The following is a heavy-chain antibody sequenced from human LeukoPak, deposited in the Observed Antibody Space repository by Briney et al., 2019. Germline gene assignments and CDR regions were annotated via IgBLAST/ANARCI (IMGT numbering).Heavy chain of an antibody. CDR2: IYHSEST. CDR1: GGSTSSGGYS. J-gene: IGHJ2*01. CDR3: ARRSPPHYWYFDL. Sequence: SQTLSLTCAVSGGSTSSGGYSWSWIRQPPGKGLEWIGYIYHSESTYYNPSLKSRVTISVDTSKNQFSLKLSSVTAADTAVYYCARRSPPHYWYFDLWGRGTLVTVSS. V-gene: IGHV4-30-2*01.